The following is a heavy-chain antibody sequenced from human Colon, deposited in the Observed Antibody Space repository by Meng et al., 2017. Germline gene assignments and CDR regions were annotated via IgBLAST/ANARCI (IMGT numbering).Heavy chain of an antibody. CDR1: GASISGDNW. CDR2: IFHSGTS. V-gene: IGHV4-4*02. D-gene: IGHD2/OR15-2a*01. CDR3: ARRNSNNWFDP. Sequence: QGQLREPGPGLVKPSGTLSLTCAVSGASISGDNWWSWVRQPPGKGLEWLGEIFHSGTSNYNPSLKSRVTISVDKSKNQFSLRLSSVTAADTAVYYCARRNSNNWFDPWGQGILVTVSS. J-gene: IGHJ5*02.